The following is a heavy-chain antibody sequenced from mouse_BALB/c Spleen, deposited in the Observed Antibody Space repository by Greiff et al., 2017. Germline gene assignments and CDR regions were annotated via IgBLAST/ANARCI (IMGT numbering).Heavy chain of an antibody. CDR1: GFNIKDTY. CDR3: AREGEGRFPFAY. Sequence: VQLKQSGAELVKPGASVKLSCTASGFNIKDTYMHWVKQRPEQGLEWIGRIDPANGNTKYDPKFQGKATITADTSSNTAYLQLSSLTSEDTAVYYCAREGEGRFPFAYWGQGTLVTVSA. CDR2: IDPANGNT. D-gene: IGHD1-1*01. V-gene: IGHV14-3*02. J-gene: IGHJ3*01.